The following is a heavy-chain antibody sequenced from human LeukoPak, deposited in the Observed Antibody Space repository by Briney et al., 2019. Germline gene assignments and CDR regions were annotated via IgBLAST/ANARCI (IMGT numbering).Heavy chain of an antibody. CDR3: AKEEAADGDAFDI. D-gene: IGHD6-25*01. V-gene: IGHV3-30*18. J-gene: IGHJ3*02. CDR1: GFTFSSYG. CDR2: ISYDGSNE. Sequence: GGSLRLPCAASGFTFSSYGMHWVRQAPGKGLEWVTVISYDGSNEYFVDSVKGRFTISRDNSKNTLYLQMSSLRAEDTAVYYCAKEEAADGDAFDIWGQGTMVTVSS.